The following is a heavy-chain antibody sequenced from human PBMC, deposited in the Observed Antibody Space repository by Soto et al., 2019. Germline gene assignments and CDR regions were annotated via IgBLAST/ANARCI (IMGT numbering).Heavy chain of an antibody. CDR2: IIPIFGTA. Sequence: GASVKLSCKESGGTLSSYAISWVRQDKKQGLEWMGGIIPIFGTANYAQKFQGRVTITADESTSTAYMELSSLRSEDTAVYYCARENGDIVVVPAAMTNYYYYGMDVWGQGTTVTVSS. J-gene: IGHJ6*02. CDR1: GGTLSSYA. CDR3: ARENGDIVVVPAAMTNYYYYGMDV. V-gene: IGHV1-69*13. D-gene: IGHD2-2*01.